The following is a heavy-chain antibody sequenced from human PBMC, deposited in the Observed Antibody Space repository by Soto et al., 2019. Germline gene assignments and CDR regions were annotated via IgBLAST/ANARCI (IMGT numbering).Heavy chain of an antibody. CDR3: ARDARSGLEY. CDR2: INPSGGDT. J-gene: IGHJ4*02. V-gene: IGHV1-46*01. CDR1: GYTFTSYY. D-gene: IGHD3-3*01. Sequence: QVQLVQSGAEVKKPGASAKVSCKASGYTFTSYYIHWVRQAPGQGLEWMGIINPSGGDTFYPQKFQGSVTMTRDTSTSTVYMELSSLRSDDTAVYYCARDARSGLEYWGQGTLVTVSS.